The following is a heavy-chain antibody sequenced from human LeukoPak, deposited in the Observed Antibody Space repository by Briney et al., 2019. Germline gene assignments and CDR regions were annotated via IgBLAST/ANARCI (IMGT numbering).Heavy chain of an antibody. CDR3: ARGGDDYGDPTGGYYFDY. V-gene: IGHV3-7*03. J-gene: IGHJ4*02. CDR1: GFTFSSYW. Sequence: GRSLRLSCAASGFTFSSYWMSWVRQAPGKGLEWVANIKQDGSEKYYVDSVKGRFTISRDNAKNSLYLQMNSLRAEDTAVYYCARGGDDYGDPTGGYYFDYWGQGTLVTVSS. D-gene: IGHD4-17*01. CDR2: IKQDGSEK.